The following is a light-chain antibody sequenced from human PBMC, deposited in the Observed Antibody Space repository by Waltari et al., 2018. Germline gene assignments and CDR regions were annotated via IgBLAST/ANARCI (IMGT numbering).Light chain of an antibody. Sequence: DTQMTQSPSSLPAPLGARSTTTCRASQTISRDLNWYQQKPGKAPNLLIYAASSLQSGVPSRFSGSGSGTDFTLIITSLQPEDFATYYCQQSYSFTRTFGQGTKVEIK. CDR3: QQSYSFTRT. J-gene: IGKJ1*01. CDR1: QTISRD. V-gene: IGKV1-39*01. CDR2: AAS.